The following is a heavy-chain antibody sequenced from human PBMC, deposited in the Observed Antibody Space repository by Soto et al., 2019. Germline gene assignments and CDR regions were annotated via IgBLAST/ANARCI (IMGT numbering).Heavy chain of an antibody. Sequence: QVQLIQSEAAVMKPGSSVRVSCTASGGIFGSHGFSWVRQAPGQRLEWVGGFIPIFRTLTYTEKFQDRVRIAADESVNTVNLDLSGLTSDDTAVYYCVRDRRIYYSDPHDEFVSSDYEVWGQGTMVTVSS. CDR1: GGIFGSHG. V-gene: IGHV1-69*01. J-gene: IGHJ3*01. CDR3: VRDRRIYYSDPHDEFVSSDYEV. CDR2: FIPIFRTL. D-gene: IGHD3-22*01.